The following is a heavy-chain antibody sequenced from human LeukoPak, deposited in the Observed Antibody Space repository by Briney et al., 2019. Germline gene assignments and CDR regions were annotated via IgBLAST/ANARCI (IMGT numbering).Heavy chain of an antibody. V-gene: IGHV3-48*01. D-gene: IGHD4-17*01. J-gene: IGHJ4*02. CDR3: ARVIDYGDYRIDY. CDR2: ISSSSSTI. CDR1: GFTFSSYS. Sequence: PGGSLRLSCAASGFTFSSYSMNWVRQAPGKGLEWVSYISSSSSTIYYADSVKGRFTVSRDNAKNSLYLQMNSLRAEDTAVYYCARVIDYGDYRIDYWGLGTLVTVSS.